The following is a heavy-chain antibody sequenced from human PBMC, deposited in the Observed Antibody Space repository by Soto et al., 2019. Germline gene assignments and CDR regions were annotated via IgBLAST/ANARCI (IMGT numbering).Heavy chain of an antibody. V-gene: IGHV3-48*03. D-gene: IGHD5-18*01. CDR1: GFTFSSYE. CDR3: ASFGYSYGWNDAFDI. J-gene: IGHJ3*02. CDR2: ISSSGSTI. Sequence: GSLRLSCAASGFTFSSYEMNWVRQAPGKGLEWVSYISSSGSTIYYADSVKGRFTISRDNAKNSLYLQMNSLRAEDTAVYYCASFGYSYGWNDAFDIWGQGTMVTVSS.